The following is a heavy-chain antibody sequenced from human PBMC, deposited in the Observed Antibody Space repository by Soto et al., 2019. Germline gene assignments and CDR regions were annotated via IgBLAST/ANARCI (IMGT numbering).Heavy chain of an antibody. D-gene: IGHD6-6*01. CDR2: IYYSGRT. J-gene: IGHJ4*02. Sequence: SLPCTVAGGSIRGDDYYWTWISQPPGKGLEWIGYIYYSGRTKYNPSLESRITIPIDTSKNHFSLKLSSVSAADTAVYYCAGDRSNSPDYFDYWGQGTLDTGFS. CDR3: AGDRSNSPDYFDY. CDR1: GGSIRGDDYY. V-gene: IGHV4-30-4*01.